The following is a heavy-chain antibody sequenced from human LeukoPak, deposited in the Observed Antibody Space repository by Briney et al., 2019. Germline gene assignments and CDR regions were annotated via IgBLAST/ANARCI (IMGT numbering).Heavy chain of an antibody. V-gene: IGHV3-11*03. Sequence: PGGSLRLSCAASGFSFSDVYMTWMRQAPGKGLEWVSFISGSSSYTKYADSVKGRFTISRDNAKNSLYLQMNSLRAEDTAVYYCARWKYSSGWAFDYWGQGTPVTVSP. CDR2: ISGSSSYT. CDR3: ARWKYSSGWAFDY. J-gene: IGHJ4*02. D-gene: IGHD6-19*01. CDR1: GFSFSDVY.